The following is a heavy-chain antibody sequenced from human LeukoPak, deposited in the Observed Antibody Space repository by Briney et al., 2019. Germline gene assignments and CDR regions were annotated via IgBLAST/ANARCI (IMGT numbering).Heavy chain of an antibody. V-gene: IGHV3-30*02. D-gene: IGHD2-21*02. J-gene: IGHJ4*02. CDR3: TAIDY. Sequence: PGGSLRLSCAASGFTFSNYGMHWVRQAPGKGLEWVAFVRYDGSNKYYADSVKGRFTISRDNSKNTLYPQMNSLRAEDTAMYWYTAIDYWGQGTLVTVSS. CDR1: GFTFSNYG. CDR2: VRYDGSNK.